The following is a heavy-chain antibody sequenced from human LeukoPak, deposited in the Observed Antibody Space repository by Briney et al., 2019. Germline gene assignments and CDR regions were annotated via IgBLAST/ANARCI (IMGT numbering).Heavy chain of an antibody. V-gene: IGHV4-61*02. CDR3: AREIRPGNYYYYMDV. CDR2: IYTSGST. J-gene: IGHJ6*03. Sequence: SETLSLTCTVSGGSISSGSYYWTWIRQPAGKGLEYIGRIYTSGSTSYNPSLKSRVTISLDTSKNQFSLKLTSVTAADTAVYYCAREIRPGNYYYYMDVWGKGTTVTISS. D-gene: IGHD1-14*01. CDR1: GGSISSGSYY.